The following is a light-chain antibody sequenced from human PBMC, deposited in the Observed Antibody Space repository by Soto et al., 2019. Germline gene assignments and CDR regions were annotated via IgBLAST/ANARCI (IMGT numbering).Light chain of an antibody. Sequence: DIQMTQSPSSLSASVGDRVIITCRASQSISSYLNWYQQKPGKAPKLLIYAASSLQSGVPSRFSGSGSGTDFTLTISNLQPEDFATYYCQQSYSTPYTFGQGTKLEI. J-gene: IGKJ2*01. CDR2: AAS. CDR3: QQSYSTPYT. V-gene: IGKV1-39*01. CDR1: QSISSY.